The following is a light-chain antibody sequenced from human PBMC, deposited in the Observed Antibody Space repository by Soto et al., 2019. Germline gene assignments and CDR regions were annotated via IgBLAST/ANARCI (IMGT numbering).Light chain of an antibody. CDR3: QQYNSYSGT. CDR1: QRISRW. Sequence: DIQMPQAPSTLSASVGDRATITCRASQRISRWLACYQQQPGKAPKLLTHDPSSLERQVPTRFSGSGSGTEFTLTISSLQPDDFATYYYQQYNSYSGTFGQGTKVDI. CDR2: DPS. V-gene: IGKV1-5*01. J-gene: IGKJ1*01.